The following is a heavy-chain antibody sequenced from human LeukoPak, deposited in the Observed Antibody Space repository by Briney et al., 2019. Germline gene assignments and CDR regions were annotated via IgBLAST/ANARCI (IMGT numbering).Heavy chain of an antibody. Sequence: GASAKVSFKASGYTFTGYYMHWVRQAPGQGLEWMGWINPNSGGTNYAQKFQGRVAMTRDTSISTAYMELSRLRSDDTAVYYCARDEPTGYCSGGSCYYDAFDIWGQGTMVTVSS. CDR3: ARDEPTGYCSGGSCYYDAFDI. CDR1: GYTFTGYY. J-gene: IGHJ3*02. V-gene: IGHV1-2*02. CDR2: INPNSGGT. D-gene: IGHD2-15*01.